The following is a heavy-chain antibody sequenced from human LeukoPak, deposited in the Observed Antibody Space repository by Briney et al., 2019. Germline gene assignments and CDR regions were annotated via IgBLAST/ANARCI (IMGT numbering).Heavy chain of an antibody. D-gene: IGHD3-22*01. CDR1: GFTVSSNY. V-gene: IGHV3-53*04. Sequence: GGSLRLSCAASGFTVSSNYMSWVRQAPGKGLEWVSVIYSGGSTYYADSVKGRFTISRHNSKNTLYLQMNSLRAEDTAVYYCASKSNYYDSSGHDAFDIWGQGTMVTVSS. J-gene: IGHJ3*02. CDR2: IYSGGST. CDR3: ASKSNYYDSSGHDAFDI.